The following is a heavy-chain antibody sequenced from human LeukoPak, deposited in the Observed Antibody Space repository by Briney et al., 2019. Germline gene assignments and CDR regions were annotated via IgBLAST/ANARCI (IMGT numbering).Heavy chain of an antibody. Sequence: ASVKVSCKVSGYTFTGYFIHWLRQAPGQGLEWMGWVDPNSGDTNYAQTFQGRVTMTTDTSISTAYMELSSLTSDDTAVYYCARPYSINWYEWFDPWGQGTLVTVSS. V-gene: IGHV1-2*02. CDR1: GYTFTGYF. J-gene: IGHJ5*02. CDR3: ARPYSINWYEWFDP. CDR2: VDPNSGDT. D-gene: IGHD1-20*01.